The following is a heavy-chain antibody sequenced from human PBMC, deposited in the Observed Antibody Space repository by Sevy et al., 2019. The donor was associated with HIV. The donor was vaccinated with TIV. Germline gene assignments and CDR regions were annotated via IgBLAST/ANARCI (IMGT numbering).Heavy chain of an antibody. CDR1: GASISSGLYY. J-gene: IGHJ4*02. D-gene: IGHD2-15*01. CDR3: ARDLEVGELDY. V-gene: IGHV4-31*03. Sequence: SETLSLTCTVSGASISSGLYYWTWIRQHPGKGLEWIGYSYHSGSTFYNPSLKSRVTISADTSKNQFSLKLSSVTAADTAVYFCARDLEVGELDYWGQGTLVTVSS. CDR2: SYHSGST.